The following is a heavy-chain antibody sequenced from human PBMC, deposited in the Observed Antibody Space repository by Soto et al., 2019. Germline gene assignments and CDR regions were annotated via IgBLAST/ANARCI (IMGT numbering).Heavy chain of an antibody. J-gene: IGHJ4*02. CDR2: IYPGDSDT. V-gene: IGHV5-51*01. Sequence: GESLKISCKASGYSFISYWIGWVRQTPGKGLEWMGIIYPGDSDTRYGPSFQGQVPISADKSSNTAYLHWSSLKASDTAMYYCARLSLYCSSTSCYFESWGQGTLVTVSS. CDR3: ARLSLYCSSTSCYFES. D-gene: IGHD2-2*01. CDR1: GYSFISYW.